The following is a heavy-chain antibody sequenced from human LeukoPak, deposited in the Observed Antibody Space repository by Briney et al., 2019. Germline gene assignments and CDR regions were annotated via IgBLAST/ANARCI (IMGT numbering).Heavy chain of an antibody. CDR1: GVSISSGNW. D-gene: IGHD4-23*01. Sequence: SETLSLTCAVSGVSISSGNWWSWVRQSPGQGLEWIGEIHHSGRKNYNPSLESRVTISVDKSKNLFSLKLSSVTAADTAVYYCARDPKEDYGGNSGFDYWGQGTLVTVSS. CDR2: IHHSGRK. J-gene: IGHJ4*02. V-gene: IGHV4-4*02. CDR3: ARDPKEDYGGNSGFDY.